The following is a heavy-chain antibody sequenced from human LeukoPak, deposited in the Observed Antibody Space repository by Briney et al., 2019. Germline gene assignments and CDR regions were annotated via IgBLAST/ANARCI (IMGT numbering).Heavy chain of an antibody. CDR3: ARSVDSLLNFDY. CDR1: GGSISSSSYY. J-gene: IGHJ4*02. Sequence: SETLSLTCTVSGGSISSSSYYWGWIRQPPGKGLEWIGSISYSGSTYYNPSLNSQVTVSVDTSKNQFSLKLSSVTAADTAIYYCARSVDSLLNFDYWGQGTLVTVSS. D-gene: IGHD3-22*01. CDR2: ISYSGST. V-gene: IGHV4-39*01.